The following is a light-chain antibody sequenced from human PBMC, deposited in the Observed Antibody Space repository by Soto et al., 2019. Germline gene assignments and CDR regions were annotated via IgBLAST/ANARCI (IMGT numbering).Light chain of an antibody. CDR2: EDN. CDR3: GTWDSSLGAL. J-gene: IGLJ2*01. V-gene: IGLV1-51*02. Sequence: QSVLTQPPSVSAAPGQTVTISCSGSSSNIGNNYVSWYQQLPGTAPKLLIYEDNKRPSGIPDRFSGSKSGTSATLDITGLQTVDEADYYCGTWDSSLGALFGGGTKLTVL. CDR1: SSNIGNNY.